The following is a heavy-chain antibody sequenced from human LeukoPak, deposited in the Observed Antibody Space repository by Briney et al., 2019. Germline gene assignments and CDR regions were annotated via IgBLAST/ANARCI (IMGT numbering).Heavy chain of an antibody. J-gene: IGHJ6*02. V-gene: IGHV5-51*01. CDR2: IYPGDSDT. Sequence: GESLKISCKGSGYSFTSYWIGWVRQMPGKGLEWMGIIYPGDSDTRYSPSFQGQVTISADKSISTAYLQWSSLKASDTAMYYCARRSSWRSRNYYYYGMDVWGQGTTVTVSS. D-gene: IGHD6-13*01. CDR1: GYSFTSYW. CDR3: ARRSSWRSRNYYYYGMDV.